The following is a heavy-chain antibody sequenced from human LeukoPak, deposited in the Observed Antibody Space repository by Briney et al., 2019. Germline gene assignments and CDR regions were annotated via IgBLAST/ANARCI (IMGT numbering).Heavy chain of an antibody. CDR1: GGSISSYY. D-gene: IGHD1-7*01. CDR3: AREMSVYNWNYLWVWFDP. J-gene: IGHJ5*02. CDR2: IYTSGST. Sequence: SETLSLTCTVSGGSISSYYWSWIRQPAGKGLEWIGRIYTSGSTNYNPSLKSRVTMSVDTSKNQFSLKLSSVTAADTAVYYCAREMSVYNWNYLWVWFDPWGHGNLVTVSS. V-gene: IGHV4-4*07.